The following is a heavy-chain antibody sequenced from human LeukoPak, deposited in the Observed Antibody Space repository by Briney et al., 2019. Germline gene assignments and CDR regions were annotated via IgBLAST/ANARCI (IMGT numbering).Heavy chain of an antibody. D-gene: IGHD3-22*01. CDR2: IYHSGST. J-gene: IGHJ3*02. CDR3: ARHYDSSGTRGAFDI. CDR1: GGSISSSNW. Sequence: SETLSLTCAVSGGSISSSNWWSWVRPPPGKGLEWIGEIYHSGSTNYNPSLKSRVTISVDKSKNQFSLKLSSVTAADTAVYYCARHYDSSGTRGAFDIWGQGTMVTVSS. V-gene: IGHV4-4*02.